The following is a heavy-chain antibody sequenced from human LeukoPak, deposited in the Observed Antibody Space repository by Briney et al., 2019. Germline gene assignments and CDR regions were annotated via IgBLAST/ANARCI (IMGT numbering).Heavy chain of an antibody. CDR2: IYYSGST. V-gene: IGHV4-61*01. Sequence: SETLSLTCTVSGGSISSGSYYWSWIRQPPGKGLEWIGYIYYSGSTNYNPSLKSRVTISVDTSKNQFSLKLRSVTAADTAVYYCARVSGYDWESFYDYWGQGTLVTVSS. D-gene: IGHD5-12*01. CDR1: GGSISSGSYY. CDR3: ARVSGYDWESFYDY. J-gene: IGHJ4*02.